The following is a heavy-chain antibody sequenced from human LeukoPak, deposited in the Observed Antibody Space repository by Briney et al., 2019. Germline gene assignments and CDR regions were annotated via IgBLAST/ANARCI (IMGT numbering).Heavy chain of an antibody. CDR3: AKVGQLPALHFDY. CDR2: IDSSSIYI. J-gene: IGHJ4*02. D-gene: IGHD6-6*01. Sequence: GGSLRLSCAASGFTFSSYTMNWVRQAPGKGLEWVSSIDSSSIYIYYADSVKGRFTISRDNSKNTLYLQMNSLRAEDTAVYYCAKVGQLPALHFDYWGQGTLVTVSS. V-gene: IGHV3-21*04. CDR1: GFTFSSYT.